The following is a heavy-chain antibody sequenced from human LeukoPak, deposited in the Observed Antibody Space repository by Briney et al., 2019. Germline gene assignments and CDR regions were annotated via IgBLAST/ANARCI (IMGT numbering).Heavy chain of an antibody. D-gene: IGHD6-13*01. CDR2: IKQDGSEK. CDR3: ARDLDSSSWYEFGY. J-gene: IGHJ4*02. CDR1: GFTFSSYW. V-gene: IGHV3-7*01. Sequence: PGGSLRLSCAASGFTFSSYWMSWVRQAPGKGLEWVANIKQDGSEKYYVDSVKGRFTISRDNAKNSLYLQMNSLRAEDTAVYYCARDLDSSSWYEFGYWGQGTLVTVSS.